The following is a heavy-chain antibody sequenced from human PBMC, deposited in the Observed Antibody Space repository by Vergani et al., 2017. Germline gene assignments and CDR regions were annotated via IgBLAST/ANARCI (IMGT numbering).Heavy chain of an antibody. CDR2: ISSSGSTI. D-gene: IGHD6-13*01. CDR1: GFTFSSYE. Sequence: EVQLLESGGGLVQPGGSLRLSCAASGFTFSSYEMNWVRQAPGKGLEWVSYISSSGSTIYYADSVKGRFTISRDNAKNSLYLQMNSLRAEDTAVYYCARESGEQQLPPARNYYYCMDVWGQGTTVTVSS. V-gene: IGHV3-48*03. J-gene: IGHJ6*02. CDR3: ARESGEQQLPPARNYYYCMDV.